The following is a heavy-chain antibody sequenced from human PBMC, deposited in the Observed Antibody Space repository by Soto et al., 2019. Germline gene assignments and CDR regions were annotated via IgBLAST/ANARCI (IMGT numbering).Heavy chain of an antibody. V-gene: IGHV3-74*01. CDR2: ISSDGTTT. CDR3: ARVQVDGFPPYFGY. J-gene: IGHJ4*02. Sequence: GGSLRLSCAASGFSFTRFWMYWVRQTPRKGLEWVSRISSDGTTTSYPDSVEGRFTVSRDNAKNTLYLQMNSLRPDDTAVYYCARVQVDGFPPYFGYWGQGTLVTVSS. CDR1: GFSFTRFW. D-gene: IGHD2-21*01.